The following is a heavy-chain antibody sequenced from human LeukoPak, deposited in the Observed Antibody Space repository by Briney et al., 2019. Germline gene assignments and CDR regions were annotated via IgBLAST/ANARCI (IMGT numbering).Heavy chain of an antibody. Sequence: ASVKVSCKASGYTFTSYDINWVRQATGQGLEWMGWMNPNSGNTGYAQKFQGRVTMTRNTSISTAYMELSSLRSEDTVVYYCARSRITMVRGVIITRFGVDPWGQGTLVTVSS. CDR2: MNPNSGNT. CDR1: GYTFTSYD. CDR3: ARSRITMVRGVIITRFGVDP. V-gene: IGHV1-8*01. J-gene: IGHJ5*02. D-gene: IGHD3-10*01.